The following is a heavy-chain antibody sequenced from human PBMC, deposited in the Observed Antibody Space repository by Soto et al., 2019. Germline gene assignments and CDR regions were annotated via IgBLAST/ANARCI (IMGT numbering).Heavy chain of an antibody. Sequence: PSETLSLTCTVSGGSISGSSYYWGWIRQPPGKGLEWIGSIYYSGSTYYNPSLKSRVTISVDTSKNQFSLKLSSVTAADTAVYYCARHFWSIAARANWFDPWGQGTLVTVSS. J-gene: IGHJ5*02. CDR3: ARHFWSIAARANWFDP. CDR2: IYYSGST. CDR1: GGSISGSSYY. V-gene: IGHV4-39*01. D-gene: IGHD6-6*01.